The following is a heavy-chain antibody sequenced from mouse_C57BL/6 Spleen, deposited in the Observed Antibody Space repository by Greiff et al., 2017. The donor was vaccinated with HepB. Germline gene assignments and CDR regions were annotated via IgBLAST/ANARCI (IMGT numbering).Heavy chain of an antibody. CDR1: GYTFTDYE. V-gene: IGHV1-15*01. J-gene: IGHJ3*01. Sequence: VKLVESGAELVRPGASVTLSCKASGYTFTDYEMHWVKQTPVHGLEWIGAIDPETGGTAYNQKFKGKAILTADKSSSTAYMELRSLTSEDSAVYYCTRGGYYYGSSYGTWFAYWGQGTLVTVSA. D-gene: IGHD1-1*01. CDR2: IDPETGGT. CDR3: TRGGYYYGSSYGTWFAY.